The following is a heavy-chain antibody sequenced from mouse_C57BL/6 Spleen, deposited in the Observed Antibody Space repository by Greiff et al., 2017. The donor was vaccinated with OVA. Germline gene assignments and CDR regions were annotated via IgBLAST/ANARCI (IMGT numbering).Heavy chain of an antibody. CDR1: GYAFSSYW. Sequence: QVQLQQSGAELVKPGASVKISCKASGYAFSSYWMNWVKQRPGKGLEWIGQIYPGDGDTNYNGKFKGKATLTADKSSSTAYMQLSSLTSEDSAVYFCARSGDGYDAMDYWGQGTSVTVSS. CDR3: ARSGDGYDAMDY. D-gene: IGHD2-3*01. V-gene: IGHV1-80*01. J-gene: IGHJ4*01. CDR2: IYPGDGDT.